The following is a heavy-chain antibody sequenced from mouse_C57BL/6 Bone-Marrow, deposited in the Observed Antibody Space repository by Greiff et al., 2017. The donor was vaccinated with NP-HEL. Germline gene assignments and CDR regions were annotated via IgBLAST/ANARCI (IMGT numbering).Heavy chain of an antibody. J-gene: IGHJ4*01. V-gene: IGHV14-4*01. D-gene: IGHD3-2*02. CDR1: GFNIKDDY. Sequence: VHVKQSGAELVRPGASVKLSCTASGFNIKDDYMNWVKQRPEQGLEWIGWIGPENGDNAYDSKFQGKATITADTSSTTAYLHLSSLTSEDTAVDYCTTSSGSYAMDYWGQGTSVTVSS. CDR3: TTSSGSYAMDY. CDR2: IGPENGDN.